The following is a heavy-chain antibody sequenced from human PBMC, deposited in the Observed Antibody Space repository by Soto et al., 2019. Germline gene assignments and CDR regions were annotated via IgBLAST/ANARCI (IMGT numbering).Heavy chain of an antibody. J-gene: IGHJ4*02. CDR3: TRWDGFADL. D-gene: IGHD1-26*01. V-gene: IGHV3-23*01. Sequence: EVQLLESGGGLVQPGGSLRLSCAASGFTFSHYSMAWVRQTPEKGLEWVSGMSISGEKTFYADFVKGRFTVSRDSPKNTVYLQMNTLRAEDTAIYYCTRWDGFADLRGQGTLVTVSS. CDR1: GFTFSHYS. CDR2: MSISGEKT.